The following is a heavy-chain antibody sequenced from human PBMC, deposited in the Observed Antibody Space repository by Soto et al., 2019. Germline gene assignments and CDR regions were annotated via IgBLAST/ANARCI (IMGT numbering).Heavy chain of an antibody. D-gene: IGHD6-13*01. CDR3: AKTRTPYSSSWSRFDY. CDR1: GFTFSSYA. V-gene: IGHV3-23*01. J-gene: IGHJ4*02. Sequence: GGSLRLSCAASGFTFSSYAMSWVRQAPGKGLEWVSAISGSGGSTYYADSVKGRFTISRDNSKNTLYLQMNSLRAEDTAVYYCAKTRTPYSSSWSRFDYWSQGTLVTVSS. CDR2: ISGSGGST.